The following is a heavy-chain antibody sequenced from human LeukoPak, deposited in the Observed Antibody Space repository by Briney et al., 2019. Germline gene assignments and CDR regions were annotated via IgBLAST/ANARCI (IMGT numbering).Heavy chain of an antibody. D-gene: IGHD3-10*01. CDR2: ISSSGSTI. J-gene: IGHJ5*02. Sequence: GGSLRLSCPASGFTFSSYEMNWVRQAPGKGLEWVSYISSSGSTIYYADSVKGRFTISRDNAKNSLYLQMNSLRSEDTAVYYCARDFDTIDYGSGSLSPGGQGTLVTVSS. V-gene: IGHV3-48*03. CDR3: ARDFDTIDYGSGSLSP. CDR1: GFTFSSYE.